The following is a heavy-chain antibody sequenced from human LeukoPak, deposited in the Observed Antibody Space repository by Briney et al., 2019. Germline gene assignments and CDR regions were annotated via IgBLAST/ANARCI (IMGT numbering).Heavy chain of an antibody. CDR3: ARDTTDCEGSLRGYGMDV. CDR1: GGSISSGGYY. CDR2: XXYSGST. D-gene: IGHD2-21*02. Sequence: SQTLSLTCTVSGGSISSGGYYWSWIRQHPGKGXXXXXXXXYSGSTYYNPSLKSRVTISVDTSKNQFSLKLSSVTAADTAVYYCARDTTDCEGSLRGYGMDVWGQGTTVTVSS. V-gene: IGHV4-31*03. J-gene: IGHJ6*02.